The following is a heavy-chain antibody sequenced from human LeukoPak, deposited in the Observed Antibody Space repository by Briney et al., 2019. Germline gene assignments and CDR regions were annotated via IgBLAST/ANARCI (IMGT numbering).Heavy chain of an antibody. Sequence: GGSLRLSCAASGFTFSSYGMHWVRQAPGKGLEWVAVISYDGSNKYYADSVKGRFTISRDNSKNTLYLQMNSLRAEDTAVYYCAKDPRLAAYYYYMDVWGKGTTVTVSS. D-gene: IGHD6-19*01. CDR1: GFTFSSYG. CDR2: ISYDGSNK. J-gene: IGHJ6*03. CDR3: AKDPRLAAYYYYMDV. V-gene: IGHV3-30*18.